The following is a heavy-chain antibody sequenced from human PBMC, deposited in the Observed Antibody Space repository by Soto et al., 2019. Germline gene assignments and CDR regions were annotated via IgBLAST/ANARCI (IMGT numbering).Heavy chain of an antibody. V-gene: IGHV3-30-3*01. J-gene: IGHJ4*02. CDR1: GFTFSSYA. CDR3: ARDGGEAVAGTMAIDY. CDR2: ISYDGSNK. Sequence: ESGGGVVQPGRSLRLSCAASGFTFSSYAMHWVRQAPGKGLEWVAVISYDGSNKYYADSVKGRFTISRDNSKNTLYLQMNSLRAEDTAVYYCARDGGEAVAGTMAIDYWGQGTLVTVSS. D-gene: IGHD6-19*01.